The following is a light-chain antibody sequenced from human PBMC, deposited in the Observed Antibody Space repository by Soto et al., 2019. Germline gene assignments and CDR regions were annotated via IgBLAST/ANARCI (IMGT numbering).Light chain of an antibody. CDR2: GAS. CDR3: QQCGSSPWT. Sequence: EIVLTQSPGTLSLSPGERATLSCRASQSVSSTYLAWYQQKPGQAPRLLIYGASSRATGIPDRFSGGGSGSDFTLTISRVEPEDFAVYYCQQCGSSPWTFGQGTKWISN. CDR1: QSVSSTY. V-gene: IGKV3-20*01. J-gene: IGKJ1*01.